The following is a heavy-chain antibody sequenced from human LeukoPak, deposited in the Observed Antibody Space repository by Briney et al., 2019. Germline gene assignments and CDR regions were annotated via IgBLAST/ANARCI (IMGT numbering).Heavy chain of an antibody. CDR2: IYTSGST. V-gene: IGHV4-4*07. J-gene: IGHJ4*02. Sequence: SETLSLTCTVSGGSISSDYWGCSRRPAGEGLEWIGRIYTSGSTNYNPSLKSRVTMSVDTSKNQFSLKLSSVTAADTAVYYCARESASGDYWGQGTLVTVSS. D-gene: IGHD2-2*01. CDR1: GGSISSDY. CDR3: ARESASGDY.